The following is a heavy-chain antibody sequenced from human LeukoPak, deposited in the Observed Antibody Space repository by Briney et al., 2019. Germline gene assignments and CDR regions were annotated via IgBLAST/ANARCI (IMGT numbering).Heavy chain of an antibody. CDR3: ARDRLPTPGVYCFDP. V-gene: IGHV3-30-3*01. CDR2: IPSDGNHK. J-gene: IGHJ5*02. CDR1: GFTFSTYA. Sequence: PGGSLRLSCAASGFTFSTYAMHWVRQAPGKGLEWVAAIPSDGNHKHFADSVRGRFTISRDNSKNTLFLQMNSLRPDDTAVYYCARDRLPTPGVYCFDPWGERTPVTVSS. D-gene: IGHD5-12*01.